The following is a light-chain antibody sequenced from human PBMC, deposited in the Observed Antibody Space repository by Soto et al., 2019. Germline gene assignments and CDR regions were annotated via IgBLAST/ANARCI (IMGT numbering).Light chain of an antibody. J-gene: IGKJ4*01. CDR2: DAA. CDR3: QQRSKWPLT. V-gene: IGKV3-11*01. CDR1: QSVSTS. Sequence: EIVLTQSPVTLSLSPGERATLSCGASQSVSTSLDWYQQKPGQSPRLLIYDAAHRATGIPVRFSGGGSGTDFTLTISSLEPEDSAVYYCQQRSKWPLTFGGGTKVDIK.